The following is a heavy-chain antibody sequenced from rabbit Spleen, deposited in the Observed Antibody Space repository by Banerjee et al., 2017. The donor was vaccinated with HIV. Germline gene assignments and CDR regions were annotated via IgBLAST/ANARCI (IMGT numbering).Heavy chain of an antibody. CDR3: ARDGAGGSYFAL. CDR1: GFSFSTNDY. CDR2: IAGSSSGFT. D-gene: IGHD8-1*01. Sequence: QQLVESGGGLVKPGASLTLTCTASGFSFSTNDYMCWVRQAPGKGLEWISCIAGSSSGFTYSATWAKGQFTCSKTSSTTVTLQMTSLTAADTATYFCARDGAGGSYFALWGQGTLVTVS. J-gene: IGHJ3*01. V-gene: IGHV1S40*01.